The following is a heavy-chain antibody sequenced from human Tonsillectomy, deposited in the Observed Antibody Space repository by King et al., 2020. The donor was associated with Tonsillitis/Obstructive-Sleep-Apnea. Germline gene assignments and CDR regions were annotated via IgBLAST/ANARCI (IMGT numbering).Heavy chain of an antibody. CDR1: GGTLSSYP. CDR2: IIPILGLA. D-gene: IGHD6-25*01. CDR3: ARYKGHSSASGGYMDV. J-gene: IGHJ6*03. Sequence: QLVQSGAEVKKPGSSVKVSCKASGGTLSSYPISWVRQAPGQGLEWMGRIIPILGLANYAQKFQGRVTITADTSTSTAYMVLSGLRSADTAVYYCARYKGHSSASGGYMDVGGKGTTVTVSS. V-gene: IGHV1-69*09.